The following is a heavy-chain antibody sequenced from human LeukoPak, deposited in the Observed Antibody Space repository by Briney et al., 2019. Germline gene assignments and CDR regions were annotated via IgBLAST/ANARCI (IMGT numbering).Heavy chain of an antibody. Sequence: QSGGSLRLSCAASGFTFSSYAMSWVRQAPGKGLEWVSAISGSGGSTYYADSVKGRFTISRDNSKNTLYLQMNSLRAEDTAVYYCAKWYGSGSYRGKLFDYWGQGTLVTVSS. CDR2: ISGSGGST. V-gene: IGHV3-23*01. CDR3: AKWYGSGSYRGKLFDY. D-gene: IGHD3-10*01. J-gene: IGHJ4*02. CDR1: GFTFSSYA.